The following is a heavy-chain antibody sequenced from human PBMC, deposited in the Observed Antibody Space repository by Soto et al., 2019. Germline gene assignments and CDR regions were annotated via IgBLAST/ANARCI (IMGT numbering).Heavy chain of an antibody. CDR3: AKDWGNYYYFDY. V-gene: IGHV1-18*01. J-gene: IGHJ4*02. CDR1: GYTFTNFG. CDR2: INAYNGNT. D-gene: IGHD3-16*01. Sequence: GASVKVSCKASGYTFTNFGISWVRQAPGQGLEWMGWINAYNGNTKYAQKLQGRFTISRDNAKNSLYLEIHSLRVEDTALFYCAKDWGNYYYFDYWGRGTLVTVSS.